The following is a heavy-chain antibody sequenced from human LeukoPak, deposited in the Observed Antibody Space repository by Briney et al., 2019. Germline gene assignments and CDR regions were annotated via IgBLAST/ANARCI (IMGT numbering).Heavy chain of an antibody. CDR2: IYYSGST. CDR3: ARDRPDWYFDL. J-gene: IGHJ2*01. Sequence: KTSETLSLTCTVSGGSISSYYWSWIRQPPGKGLEWIGYIYYSGSTNYNPSLKSRVTISVDTSKNQFSLKLSSVTAADTAVYYCARDRPDWYFDLWGRGTLVTVSS. V-gene: IGHV4-59*01. CDR1: GGSISSYY.